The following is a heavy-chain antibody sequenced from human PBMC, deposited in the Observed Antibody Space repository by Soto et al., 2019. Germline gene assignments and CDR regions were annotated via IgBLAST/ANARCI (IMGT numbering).Heavy chain of an antibody. CDR1: GASISSYY. CDR2: IYYSGST. J-gene: IGHJ4*02. V-gene: IGHV4-59*01. Sequence: QVQLQESGPGLAKPSETLSLTCTVSGASISSYYWSWIRQPPGKGLEWIGYIYYSGSTNYNPSLQSRVTISVDTSKNQFSLKLSSVTAADTAMYYCARDTTPSLWGQGTLVTVSS. CDR3: ARDTTPSL. D-gene: IGHD1-1*01.